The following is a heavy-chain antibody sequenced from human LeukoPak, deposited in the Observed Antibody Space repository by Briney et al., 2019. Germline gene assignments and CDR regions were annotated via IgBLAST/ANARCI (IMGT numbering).Heavy chain of an antibody. V-gene: IGHV3-21*04. J-gene: IGHJ5*02. Sequence: GGSLRLSCAASGFTFSSYWMSWVRQAPGKGLEWVSSISSSSSYIYYADSVKGRFTISRDNAKNSLYLQMNSLRAEDTAFYYCAKGSGYDLYGYNWFDPWGQGTLVSVSS. CDR2: ISSSSSYI. D-gene: IGHD5-12*01. CDR1: GFTFSSYW. CDR3: AKGSGYDLYGYNWFDP.